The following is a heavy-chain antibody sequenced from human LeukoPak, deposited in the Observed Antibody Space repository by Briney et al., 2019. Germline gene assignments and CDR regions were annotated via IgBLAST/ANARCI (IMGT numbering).Heavy chain of an antibody. J-gene: IGHJ4*02. CDR2: IYPGDSDT. V-gene: IGHV5-51*01. CDR1: GYSFTSYW. Sequence: GESLKISCKGSGYSFTSYWIGWVRQMPGKGLEWMGIIYPGDSDTRYSPSFQGQVTISADKSISTAYLQWSSLEASDTAMYYCARHLTVEATNCPFDYWGQGTLVTVSS. CDR3: ARHLTVEATNCPFDY. D-gene: IGHD1-26*01.